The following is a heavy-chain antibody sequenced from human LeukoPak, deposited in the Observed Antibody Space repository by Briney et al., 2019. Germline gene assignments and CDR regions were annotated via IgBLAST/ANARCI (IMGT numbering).Heavy chain of an antibody. Sequence: SETLSLTCAVYGGSFSGYYWSWIRQPPGKGLEWIGEINHSGSTYYNPSLKSRVTISVDTSKNQFSLKLSSVTAADTAVYYCASNDFWSGFDYWGQGTLVTVSS. J-gene: IGHJ4*02. V-gene: IGHV4-34*01. CDR3: ASNDFWSGFDY. CDR2: INHSGST. D-gene: IGHD3-3*01. CDR1: GGSFSGYY.